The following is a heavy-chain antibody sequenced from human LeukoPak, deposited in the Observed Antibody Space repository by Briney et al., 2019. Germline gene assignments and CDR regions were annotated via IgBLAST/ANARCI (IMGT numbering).Heavy chain of an antibody. Sequence: LGDSRNFSCQSSGSTLTTYWITWARQLQGKGLEWMGRIDPSDSHTDYSPSFQGHVNISADKSLNTAFLQWSSLKASDTAVYYCARQDTRVSWGQGTLIIVSS. CDR2: IDPSDSHT. V-gene: IGHV5-10-1*01. J-gene: IGHJ4*02. CDR1: GSTLTTYW. CDR3: ARQDTRVS. D-gene: IGHD2-15*01.